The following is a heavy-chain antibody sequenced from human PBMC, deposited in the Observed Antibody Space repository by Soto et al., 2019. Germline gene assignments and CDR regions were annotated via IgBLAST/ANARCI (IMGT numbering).Heavy chain of an antibody. Sequence: SETLSLTCSVSGGSISSDDYYWTWIRQPPGEGLEWIGYIYYTGRTSSTPSLESRVTISIDTSKNQFSRKLSSVSAADTAVYYCAREGSSSPEYFDFWGPGTLVTVSS. D-gene: IGHD2-15*01. J-gene: IGHJ4*02. CDR3: AREGSSSPEYFDF. CDR2: IYYTGRT. CDR1: GGSISSDDYY. V-gene: IGHV4-30-4*01.